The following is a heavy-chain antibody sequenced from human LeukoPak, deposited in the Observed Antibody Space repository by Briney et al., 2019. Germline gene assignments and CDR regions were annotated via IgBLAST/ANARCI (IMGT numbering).Heavy chain of an antibody. CDR1: GFTFSSYW. D-gene: IGHD3-22*01. CDR2: IKQDGSEK. CDR3: AREYRSSGYYGSDY. Sequence: GGSLRLSCAASGFTFSSYWMSWVRQAPGKGLEWVANIKQDGSEKYYVDSVKGRFTISRDNAKNSLYLQMNSLRAEDTAVYYCAREYRSSGYYGSDYWGQGTLDTVSS. V-gene: IGHV3-7*01. J-gene: IGHJ4*02.